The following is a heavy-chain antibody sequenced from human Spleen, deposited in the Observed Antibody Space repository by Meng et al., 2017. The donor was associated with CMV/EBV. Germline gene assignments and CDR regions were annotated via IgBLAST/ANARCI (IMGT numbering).Heavy chain of an antibody. Sequence: GESLKISCAASGFTFSTYAVHWVRQAPGKGLEWVSHISGSGNTIYYADSVKGRFTISRDNAKNSLFLQMNSLRVEDTAVYYCARLNIVATYYYGMDVWGQGTTVTVSS. CDR1: GFTFSTYA. D-gene: IGHD2/OR15-2a*01. CDR3: ARLNIVATYYYGMDV. J-gene: IGHJ6*02. V-gene: IGHV3-48*03. CDR2: ISGSGNTI.